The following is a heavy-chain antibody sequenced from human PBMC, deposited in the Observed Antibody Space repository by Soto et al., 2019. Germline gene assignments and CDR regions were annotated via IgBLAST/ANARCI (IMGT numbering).Heavy chain of an antibody. D-gene: IGHD2-2*01. CDR2: INHSGST. Sequence: SETLSLTCAVYGGSFSGYYWSWIRQPPGKGLEWIGEINHSGSTNYNPSLKSRVTISVDTSKNQFSLKLSSVTAADTAVYYCARGRYCSSTSCYSSAAGIIGYWGQGTLVTVSS. CDR1: GGSFSGYY. CDR3: ARGRYCSSTSCYSSAAGIIGY. J-gene: IGHJ4*02. V-gene: IGHV4-34*01.